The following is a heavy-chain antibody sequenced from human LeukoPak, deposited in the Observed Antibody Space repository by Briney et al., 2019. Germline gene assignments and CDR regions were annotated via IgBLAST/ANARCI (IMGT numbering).Heavy chain of an antibody. J-gene: IGHJ5*02. V-gene: IGHV4-34*01. CDR3: ARGRNYYYDFWSGYSKVGGAVWLDP. D-gene: IGHD3-3*01. CDR1: GGSFSGYY. Sequence: SETLSLTCAVYGGSFSGYYWSWIRQPPGKGLEWIGEINHSGSTNYNPSLKSRVTISVDTSKNQFSLKLSSVTAADTAVYYCARGRNYYYDFWSGYSKVGGAVWLDPWGQGTLVTVSS. CDR2: INHSGST.